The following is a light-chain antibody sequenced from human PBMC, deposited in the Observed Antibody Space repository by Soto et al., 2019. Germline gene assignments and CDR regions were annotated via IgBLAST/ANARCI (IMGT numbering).Light chain of an antibody. V-gene: IGKV3-11*01. CDR1: QSVSSY. J-gene: IGKJ2*01. Sequence: EIVLTQSPATLSLSPGERATLSCRASQSVSSYLAWYQQKPGQAPRLLIYDASNRATAIPARFSGSGSGTDFTLTISSLEPEDFAVYYCQQRSNWPPMYTFGQGTQLEIK. CDR3: QQRSNWPPMYT. CDR2: DAS.